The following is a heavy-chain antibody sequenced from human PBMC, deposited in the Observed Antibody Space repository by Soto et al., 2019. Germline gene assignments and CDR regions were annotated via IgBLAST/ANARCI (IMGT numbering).Heavy chain of an antibody. CDR1: GFTFSSYA. CDR2: ISGSGGIT. V-gene: IGHV3-23*01. CDR3: AKLLWFGELAGFDI. J-gene: IGHJ3*02. D-gene: IGHD3-10*01. Sequence: EVQLLESGGGLVQPGGSLRLSCAASGFTFSSYAMSWVRQAPGKGLEWVSAISGSGGITHYGDSVKGRFTISRDNSKNTLYLQMNSLRAEDTAVYYCAKLLWFGELAGFDIWGQGTMVTVSS.